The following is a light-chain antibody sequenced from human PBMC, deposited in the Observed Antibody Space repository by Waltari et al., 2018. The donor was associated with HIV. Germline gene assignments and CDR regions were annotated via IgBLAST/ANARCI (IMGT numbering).Light chain of an antibody. Sequence: QSALTQPASVSGSPGQSITISCTGTSSDVGSYHLGSWYQQHPGKAPKFLIYEGTKRPSGVSNRFSGSKSGNTASLTISELQAEDEADYHCCSYAGNNTLVFGGGTKLTVL. CDR1: SSDVGSYHL. CDR2: EGT. V-gene: IGLV2-23*01. CDR3: CSYAGNNTLV. J-gene: IGLJ3*02.